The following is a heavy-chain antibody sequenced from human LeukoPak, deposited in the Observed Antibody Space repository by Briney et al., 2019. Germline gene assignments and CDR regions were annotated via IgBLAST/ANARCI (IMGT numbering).Heavy chain of an antibody. CDR2: IKQDGSEK. V-gene: IGHV3-7*01. J-gene: IGHJ4*02. CDR1: GFTFSSYW. D-gene: IGHD2-2*01. Sequence: TGGSLRLSCAASGFTFSSYWMSWVRQAPGKGLEWVADIKQDGSEKYYVDSVKGRFTISRDNAKNSLYLQMNSPRAEDTAVYYCARDFAAAAKGAHWGQGTLVTVSS. CDR3: ARDFAAAAKGAH.